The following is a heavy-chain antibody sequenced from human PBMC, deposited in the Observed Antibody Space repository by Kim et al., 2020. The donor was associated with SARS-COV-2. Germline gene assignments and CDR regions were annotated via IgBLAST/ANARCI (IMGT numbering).Heavy chain of an antibody. Sequence: STYYADSVKGRFTISRDNSKNTLYLQMNSLRAEDTAAYFCAKGVAGNTDYWGQGTLVTVSS. J-gene: IGHJ4*02. V-gene: IGHV3-23*01. D-gene: IGHD6-19*01. CDR3: AKGVAGNTDY. CDR2: ST.